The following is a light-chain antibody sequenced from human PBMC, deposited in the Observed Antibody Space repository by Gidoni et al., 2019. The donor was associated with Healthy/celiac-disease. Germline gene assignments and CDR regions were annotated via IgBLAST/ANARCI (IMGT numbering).Light chain of an antibody. Sequence: YELTQPPSVSVSPGQTATITCSGDKLGDKSDSWYQQKPGQSPVLVIYQDNKRPSGIPERYSGSHSGNTATLTISGTQAMDEADYYCQAWDSSAADVVFGGGTKLTVL. CDR2: QDN. CDR1: KLGDKS. V-gene: IGLV3-1*01. J-gene: IGLJ2*01. CDR3: QAWDSSAADVV.